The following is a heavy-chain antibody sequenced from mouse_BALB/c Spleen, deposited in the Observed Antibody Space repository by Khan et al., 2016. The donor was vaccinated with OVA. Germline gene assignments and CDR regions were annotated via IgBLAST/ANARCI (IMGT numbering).Heavy chain of an antibody. CDR1: GYTFTNYG. CDR3: ASGGYWYFDV. Sequence: QIQLVQSGPELKKPGETVKISCTASGYTFTNYGMNWVKQAPGKGLKWMGWINTYTGEPTYADDFKGRFAFSLETSASTAYLQINNLKNEDMATYFCASGGYWYFDVWGAGTTVTVSS. V-gene: IGHV9-1*02. CDR2: INTYTGEP. D-gene: IGHD1-1*02. J-gene: IGHJ1*01.